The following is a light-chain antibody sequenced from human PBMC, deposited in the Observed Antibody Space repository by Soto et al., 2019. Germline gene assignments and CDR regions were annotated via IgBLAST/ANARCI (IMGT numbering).Light chain of an antibody. CDR1: QSVSSN. CDR2: GAS. V-gene: IGKV3-15*01. J-gene: IGKJ1*01. Sequence: IVMTQSSATLSVSPGERATLSCRASQSVSSNLAWYQQKPGQAPRLLIYGASTRATGIPARSSGSGSGTEFTLTISSLQSEDFAVYYCQQYNNWRTFGQGTKVDIK. CDR3: QQYNNWRT.